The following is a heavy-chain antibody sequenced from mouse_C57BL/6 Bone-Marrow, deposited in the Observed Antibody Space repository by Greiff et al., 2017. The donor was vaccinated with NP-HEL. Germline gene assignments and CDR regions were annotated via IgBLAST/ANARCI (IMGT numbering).Heavy chain of an antibody. J-gene: IGHJ3*01. Sequence: VQLKESGPGLVKPSQSLSLTCSVTGYSIISGYYWNWLRQFPGNKLEWMAYISYDGSNNYNPSLKNRISITRDISKNQFFLKLTSVTTEDTATYYCAREGGYYGSPFAYWGQGTLVTVSA. D-gene: IGHD1-1*01. V-gene: IGHV3-6*01. CDR2: ISYDGSN. CDR1: GYSIISGYY. CDR3: AREGGYYGSPFAY.